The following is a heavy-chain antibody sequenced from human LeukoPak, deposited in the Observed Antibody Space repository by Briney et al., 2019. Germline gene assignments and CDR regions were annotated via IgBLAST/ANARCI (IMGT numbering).Heavy chain of an antibody. CDR2: ISGSSSTI. D-gene: IGHD2-15*01. V-gene: IGHV3-48*01. J-gene: IGHJ6*02. Sequence: GGSLRLSCAASGFTFSSYAMSWVRQAPGKGLEWVSAISGSSSTIYYADSVKGRFTISRDNAKNSLYLQMNSLRAEDTAVYYCASALGYCSGGSCSPPLYYYYYGMDVWGQGTTVTVSS. CDR3: ASALGYCSGGSCSPPLYYYYYGMDV. CDR1: GFTFSSYA.